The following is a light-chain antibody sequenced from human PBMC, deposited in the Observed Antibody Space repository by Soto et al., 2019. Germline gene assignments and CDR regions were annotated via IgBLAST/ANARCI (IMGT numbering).Light chain of an antibody. V-gene: IGKV3-15*01. J-gene: IGKJ5*01. CDR2: DAS. CDR3: QQYHNWPIP. Sequence: EIMMKQSPATLSVSPGESATLSCRASQSVSSNLAWHQQKPGQAPRILMYDASTRATGISARFSGSGSGTEFTLTISSLQSEDFAVYYCQQYHNWPIPFGQGTLLEIK. CDR1: QSVSSN.